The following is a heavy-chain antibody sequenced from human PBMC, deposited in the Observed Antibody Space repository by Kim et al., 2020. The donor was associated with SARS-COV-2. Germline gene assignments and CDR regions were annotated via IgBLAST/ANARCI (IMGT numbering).Heavy chain of an antibody. J-gene: IGHJ6*02. V-gene: IGHV4-34*01. CDR2: INHSGST. CDR3: ARVRSGGIYYYYYFGMDV. CDR1: GGSFSGYY. Sequence: SETLSLTCAVYGGSFSGYYWSWIRQPPGKGLEWIGEINHSGSTNYNPSLKSRVTISVDTSKNQFSLKLSSVTAADTAVYYGARVRSGGIYYYYYFGMDVWGQGTTVTVSS. D-gene: IGHD2-15*01.